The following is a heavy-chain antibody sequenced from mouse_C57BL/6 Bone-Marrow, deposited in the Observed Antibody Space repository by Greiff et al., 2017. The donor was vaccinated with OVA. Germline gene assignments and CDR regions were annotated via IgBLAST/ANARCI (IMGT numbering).Heavy chain of an antibody. Sequence: EVKLMESGGGLVKPGGSLKLSCAASGFTFSSYTMSWVRQTPEKRLEWVATISGGGGNTYYPDSVKGRFTISRDNAKNTLYLQMSSLRSEDTALYYCARALLRDYWGQGTTLTVSS. D-gene: IGHD1-2*01. CDR2: ISGGGGNT. CDR1: GFTFSSYT. J-gene: IGHJ2*01. V-gene: IGHV5-9*01. CDR3: ARALLRDY.